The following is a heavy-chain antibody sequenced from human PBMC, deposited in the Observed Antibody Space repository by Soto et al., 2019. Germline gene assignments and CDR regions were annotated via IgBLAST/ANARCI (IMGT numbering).Heavy chain of an antibody. CDR3: ARDDSLASSGLGKGIYYYGMDV. D-gene: IGHD6-19*01. Sequence: EVQLVESGGGLVQPGGSLRLSCAASGFTFSSYSMNWVRQAPGKGLEWVSYISSSSSTIYYADSVKGRFTISRDNAKKSLYLQMNSLRDQFTAVYYCARDDSLASSGLGKGIYYYGMDVWGQGTTVTVSS. J-gene: IGHJ6*02. CDR2: ISSSSSTI. CDR1: GFTFSSYS. V-gene: IGHV3-48*02.